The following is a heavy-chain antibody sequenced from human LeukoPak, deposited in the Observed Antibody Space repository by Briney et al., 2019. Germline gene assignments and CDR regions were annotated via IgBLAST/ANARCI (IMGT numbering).Heavy chain of an antibody. CDR3: ARDRYYDATGQVDY. Sequence: ASVKVSCKASGGTFTHYVISWVRQAPGQGLEWMGWISAYSGNTNYAQNLQGRVTMTTDTSTSTAYMELRSLRSDDTAVYYCARDRYYDATGQVDYWGREPWSPSPQ. D-gene: IGHD3-22*01. CDR2: ISAYSGNT. V-gene: IGHV1-18*01. CDR1: GGTFTHYV. J-gene: IGHJ4*02.